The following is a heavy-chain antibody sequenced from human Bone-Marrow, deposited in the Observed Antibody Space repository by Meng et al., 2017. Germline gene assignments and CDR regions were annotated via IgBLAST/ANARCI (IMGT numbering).Heavy chain of an antibody. CDR2: INHSGST. D-gene: IGHD2-21*01. V-gene: IGHV4-34*01. J-gene: IGHJ4*02. Sequence: QVQVQQWSAGLLKPSETLSLTCAFYGGSFSAYDWSWIRQPPGKGLEWLGQINHSGSTNDNPSLKSRVTISIDTSRNQLSLKLSSVTAADTAVYYCRLAYCMGDCVDYWGQGTLVTVSS. CDR1: GGSFSAYD. CDR3: RLAYCMGDCVDY.